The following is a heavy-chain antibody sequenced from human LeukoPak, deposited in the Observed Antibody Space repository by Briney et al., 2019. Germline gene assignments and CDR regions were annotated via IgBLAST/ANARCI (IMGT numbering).Heavy chain of an antibody. D-gene: IGHD6-19*01. CDR3: ARYTFSSGFLY. CDR1: GFTFSSYL. J-gene: IGHJ4*02. CDR2: INGDGSST. V-gene: IGHV3-74*01. Sequence: GGSLRLSCAASGFTFSSYLVYWVRQAPEEGRVWGSRINGDGSSTSYADSLKGRFTISRDNAKNTLFLQMNSLRAEDTAVYYCARYTFSSGFLYWGQGTLVTVSS.